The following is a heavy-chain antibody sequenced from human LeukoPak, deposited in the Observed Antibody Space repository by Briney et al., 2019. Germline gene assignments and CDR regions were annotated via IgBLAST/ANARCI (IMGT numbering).Heavy chain of an antibody. V-gene: IGHV4-39*01. CDR3: ARRDCSSTSCYTRHYYFDY. CDR1: GGSISSSSYY. J-gene: IGHJ4*02. CDR2: IYYSGST. D-gene: IGHD2-2*02. Sequence: SETLSLICTVSGGSISSSSYYWGWIRQPPGKGLEWIGSIYYSGSTYYNPSLKSRVTISVDTSKNQFSLKLSSVTAADTAVYYCARRDCSSTSCYTRHYYFDYWGQGTLVTVSS.